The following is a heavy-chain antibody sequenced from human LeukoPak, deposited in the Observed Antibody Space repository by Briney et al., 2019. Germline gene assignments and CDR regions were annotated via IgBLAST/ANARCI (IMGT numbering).Heavy chain of an antibody. CDR1: GYTFTSFG. CDR3: ARDLGLDTTMIFFDF. Sequence: ASVKVSCKASGYTFTSFGISWVRQAPGQGPEWMGWISAYNGNTNYIQKFQGRVTMTTDTSTNTAYMELRSLTSDDTAVYYCARDLGLDTTMIFFDFWGQGTLVTVSS. V-gene: IGHV1-18*01. CDR2: ISAYNGNT. D-gene: IGHD5-18*01. J-gene: IGHJ4*02.